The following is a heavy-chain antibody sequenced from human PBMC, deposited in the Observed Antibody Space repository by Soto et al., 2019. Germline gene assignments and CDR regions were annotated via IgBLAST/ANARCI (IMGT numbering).Heavy chain of an antibody. J-gene: IGHJ5*02. Sequence: HGESLKISCKGSGYSFTSYWISWVRQMPGKGLEWMGRIDPSDSYTNYSPSFQGHVTISADKSISTAYLQWSSLKASDTAMYYCARGRLQQLPSYNWFDPWGQGTLVTVSS. CDR3: ARGRLQQLPSYNWFDP. V-gene: IGHV5-10-1*01. D-gene: IGHD6-13*01. CDR1: GYSFTSYW. CDR2: IDPSDSYT.